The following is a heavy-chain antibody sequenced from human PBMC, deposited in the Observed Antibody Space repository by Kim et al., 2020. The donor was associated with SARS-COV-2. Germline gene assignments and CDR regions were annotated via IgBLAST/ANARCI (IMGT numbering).Heavy chain of an antibody. Sequence: ASVKVSCKASGYTFTDYYIHWVRQAPGQGLEWMGWINPYSGDTTYAQKFQGRVTMTRYTSISTPYVELSSLRSDDTAVYYCARSAHFWSGHYLDFWGQGTLITV. CDR1: GYTFTDYY. CDR3: ARSAHFWSGHYLDF. CDR2: INPYSGDT. V-gene: IGHV1-2*02. J-gene: IGHJ4*02. D-gene: IGHD3-3*01.